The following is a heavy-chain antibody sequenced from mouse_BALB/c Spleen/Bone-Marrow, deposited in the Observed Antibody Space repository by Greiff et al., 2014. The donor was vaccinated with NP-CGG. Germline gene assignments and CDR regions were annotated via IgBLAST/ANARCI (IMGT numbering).Heavy chain of an antibody. D-gene: IGHD2-4*01. CDR3: ALYYDYDVGY. J-gene: IGHJ2*01. CDR1: GFNIKDTY. Sequence: EVKLQESGAELVKPGASVKLSCTASGFNIKDTYMHWVKQRPEQGLEWIGRIDPASGNTKYDPKFQGKATITADTSSNTAYLQLSSLTSEDTAVYYCALYYDYDVGYWGQGTTLTVSS. CDR2: IDPASGNT. V-gene: IGHV14-3*02.